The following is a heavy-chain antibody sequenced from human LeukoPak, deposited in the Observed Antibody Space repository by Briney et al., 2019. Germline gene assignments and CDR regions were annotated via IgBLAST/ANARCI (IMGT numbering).Heavy chain of an antibody. Sequence: SETLSLTCTVSGGSISSGGYYWSWIRQHPGKGLEWIGYICYSGSTYYNPSLKSRVTISVDTSKNQFSLKLSSVTAADTAVYYCASITMVRGVTGALAFDIWGQGTMVTVSS. J-gene: IGHJ3*02. CDR1: GGSISSGGYY. D-gene: IGHD3-10*01. CDR3: ASITMVRGVTGALAFDI. CDR2: ICYSGST. V-gene: IGHV4-31*03.